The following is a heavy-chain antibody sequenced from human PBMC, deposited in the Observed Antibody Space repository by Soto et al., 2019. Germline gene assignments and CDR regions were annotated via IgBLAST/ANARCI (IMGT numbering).Heavy chain of an antibody. CDR2: IYSSGSS. Sequence: IRKNTGKGLEWIGSIYSSGSSYYNPSLKSRVSISVDTSKNQFSLKLSSVTAADTAVYYCARRHNASDWGSSFGHWAQGTPVPV. J-gene: IGHJ4*02. CDR3: ARRHNASDWGSSFGH. D-gene: IGHD3-16*01. V-gene: IGHV4-39*01.